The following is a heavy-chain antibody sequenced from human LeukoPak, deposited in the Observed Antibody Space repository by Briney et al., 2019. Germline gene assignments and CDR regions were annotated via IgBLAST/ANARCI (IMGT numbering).Heavy chain of an antibody. Sequence: SETLSLTCTVSGGSISSSSYYWGWIRQPPGKGLEWIGSIYYSGSTYYNPSLKSRVTISVDTSKNQFSLKLSSVTAADTAVYYCARGQISYYYDSSGYYYVDFDYWGQGTLVTVSS. CDR3: ARGQISYYYDSSGYYYVDFDY. D-gene: IGHD3-22*01. J-gene: IGHJ4*02. V-gene: IGHV4-39*07. CDR2: IYYSGST. CDR1: GGSISSSSYY.